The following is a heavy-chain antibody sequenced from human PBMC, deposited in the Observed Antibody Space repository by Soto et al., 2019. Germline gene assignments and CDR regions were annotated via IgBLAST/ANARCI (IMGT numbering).Heavy chain of an antibody. V-gene: IGHV3-7*04. CDR3: ARQWLASSYFDY. D-gene: IGHD6-19*01. CDR2: IKEDGSEK. Sequence: GGSLRLSCAASGFTFSSYWMSWVRQTPGKGLEWVANIKEDGSEKYYVDSVKGRFTISRDNAKNSLYLQMSSLRAEDTALYYCARQWLASSYFDYWGQGTLVTVSS. J-gene: IGHJ4*02. CDR1: GFTFSSYW.